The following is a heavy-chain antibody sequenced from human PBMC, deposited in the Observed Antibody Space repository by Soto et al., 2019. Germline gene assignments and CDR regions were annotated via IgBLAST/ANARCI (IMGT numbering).Heavy chain of an antibody. CDR3: AREAGSRGGMGY. Sequence: SETLSLTCTVSGGSISSSSYYWGWIRQPPGKGLEWIGSIYYSGSTYYNPSLKSRVTISVDTSKNQFSLKLSSVTAADTAVYYCAREAGSRGGMGYWGQGTLVTVSS. J-gene: IGHJ4*02. CDR1: GGSISSSSYY. CDR2: IYYSGST. V-gene: IGHV4-39*02. D-gene: IGHD2-15*01.